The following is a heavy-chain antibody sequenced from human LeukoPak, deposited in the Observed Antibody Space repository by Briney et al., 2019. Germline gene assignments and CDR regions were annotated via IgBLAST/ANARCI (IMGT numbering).Heavy chain of an antibody. CDR3: ATITSKDDDY. D-gene: IGHD5-24*01. Sequence: ASVKVSCKASGYTFTSYDISWVRQATGQGPEWMGWMNPNSGNTGYAEKFQGRVTMTRNTSIRTAYMELSSLRSEDTAVYYCATITSKDDDYWGQGTLVTVSS. CDR2: MNPNSGNT. V-gene: IGHV1-8*01. J-gene: IGHJ4*02. CDR1: GYTFTSYD.